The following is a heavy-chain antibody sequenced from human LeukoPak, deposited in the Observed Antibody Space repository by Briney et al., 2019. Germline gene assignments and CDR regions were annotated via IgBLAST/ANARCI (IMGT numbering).Heavy chain of an antibody. V-gene: IGHV4-30-4*08. CDR2: IYYSGST. CDR1: GGSISSGDYY. CDR3: ARPLRSIAARGAFDI. D-gene: IGHD6-6*01. Sequence: SETLSLTCTVSGGSISSGDYYWSWIRQPPGKGLEWIGYIYYSGSTYYNPSLKSRVTISVDTSRNQFSLKLSSVTAADTAVYYCARPLRSIAARGAFDIWGQGTMVTVSS. J-gene: IGHJ3*02.